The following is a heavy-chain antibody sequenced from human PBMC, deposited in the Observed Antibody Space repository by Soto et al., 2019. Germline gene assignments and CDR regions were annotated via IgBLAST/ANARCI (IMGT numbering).Heavy chain of an antibody. J-gene: IGHJ4*02. CDR2: ISTSRGNA. Sequence: QVQLVQSGPELKKPGASVKVSCKTSGYTFTTFGITWVRQAPGQGLVWMGWISTSRGNAEYAQKFQGRVTMPTATSTSTAYMELRSLRSDDTAVYYCATRSPAFDYWGQGTLVTVSS. CDR3: ATRSPAFDY. CDR1: GYTFTTFG. V-gene: IGHV1-18*01.